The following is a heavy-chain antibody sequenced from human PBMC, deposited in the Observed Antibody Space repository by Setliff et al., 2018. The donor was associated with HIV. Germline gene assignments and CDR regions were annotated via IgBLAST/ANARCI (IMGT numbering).Heavy chain of an antibody. V-gene: IGHV4-39*01. Sequence: SETLSLTCTVFRHSIPNTYYYWGWIRQSPGKGLEWIGSFYYNGATHRNPSLKSRVSISVESAENRFSLELTSVTAADAAVYYCAKGDFTAMVMYLDFWGPGIPVTVSS. CDR1: RHSIPNTYYY. CDR3: AKGDFTAMVMYLDF. D-gene: IGHD2-21*02. CDR2: FYYNGAT. J-gene: IGHJ4*02.